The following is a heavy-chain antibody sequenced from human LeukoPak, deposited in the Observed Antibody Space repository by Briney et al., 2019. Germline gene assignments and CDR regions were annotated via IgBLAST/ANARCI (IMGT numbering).Heavy chain of an antibody. J-gene: IGHJ3*02. Sequence: GGSLRLSCAASGFTFSRYWMHWVRQAPGKGLVWVSRINSDGSSTNYADSVKGRFTISRDNTKNTLYLQMNRLRAEDTAVYYCARAGKTGAAAFDIWGQGTMVTDSS. CDR1: GFTFSRYW. CDR2: INSDGSST. D-gene: IGHD3-10*01. V-gene: IGHV3-74*01. CDR3: ARAGKTGAAAFDI.